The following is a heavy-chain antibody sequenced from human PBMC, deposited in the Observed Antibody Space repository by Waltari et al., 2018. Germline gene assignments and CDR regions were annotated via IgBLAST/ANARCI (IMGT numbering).Heavy chain of an antibody. CDR1: GFTFSSYA. V-gene: IGHV3-23*04. CDR2: ISGSGGST. J-gene: IGHJ1*01. CDR3: AKDENYYDSSGYQGYFQH. Sequence: EVQLVESGGGLVQPGGSLRLSCAASGFTFSSYAMRWVRQAPAKGLEWVSAISGSGGSTYYADSVKGRFTISRDNSKNTLYLQMNSLRAEDTAVYYCAKDENYYDSSGYQGYFQHWGQGTLVTVSS. D-gene: IGHD3-22*01.